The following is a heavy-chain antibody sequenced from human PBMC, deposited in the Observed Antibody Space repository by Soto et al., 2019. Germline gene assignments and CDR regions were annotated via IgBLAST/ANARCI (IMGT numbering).Heavy chain of an antibody. V-gene: IGHV4-31*03. J-gene: IGHJ4*02. D-gene: IGHD1-26*01. CDR3: ARVPFGSNGVTYFDY. Sequence: QVQLQESGPGLVKPSQTLSLTCTVSGGSISSGDYYWSWIRRHPGKGLEWIGYIYYSGSTYYNPSLKSRVTMSVDTSKNQFSLKLTSVTAADTAVYYCARVPFGSNGVTYFDYWGQGTLVTVSS. CDR1: GGSISSGDYY. CDR2: IYYSGST.